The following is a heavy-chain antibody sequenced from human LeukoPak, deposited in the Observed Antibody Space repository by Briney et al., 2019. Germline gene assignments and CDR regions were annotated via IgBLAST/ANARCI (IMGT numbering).Heavy chain of an antibody. CDR3: TREYTYGRIDY. Sequence: SQTLSLTCAISGDSVSSNSAAWNGFRQSPSRGLEWLGRTYDRSKWYNDYVLSVKSRITILPDTSKNQFSLQLTSVTPEDTAVYYCTREYTYGRIDYWGQGTLVTVSS. D-gene: IGHD5-18*01. CDR1: GDSVSSNSAA. CDR2: TYDRSKWYN. V-gene: IGHV6-1*01. J-gene: IGHJ4*02.